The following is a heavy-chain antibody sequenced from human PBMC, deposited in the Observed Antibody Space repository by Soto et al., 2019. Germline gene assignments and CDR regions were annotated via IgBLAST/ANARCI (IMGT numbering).Heavy chain of an antibody. D-gene: IGHD3-22*01. CDR3: ARGAYYYDSSGYLERGPLDY. CDR2: IFSNDEK. V-gene: IGHV2-26*01. Sequence: QVTLKESGPVLVKPTETLTLTCTVSGFSLSNARMGVSWIRQPPGKALEWLAHIFSNDEKSYSTSLKSRLTISKDTSKRQVVLTMTNMDPVDTATYYCARGAYYYDSSGYLERGPLDYWGQGTLVTVSS. J-gene: IGHJ4*02. CDR1: GFSLSNARMG.